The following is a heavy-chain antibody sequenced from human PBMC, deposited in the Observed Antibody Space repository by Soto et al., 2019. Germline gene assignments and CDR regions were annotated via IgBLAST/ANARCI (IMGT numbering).Heavy chain of an antibody. V-gene: IGHV4-59*01. CDR2: IYYSGST. CDR1: GGSISSYY. J-gene: IGHJ4*02. CDR3: ARDPARKNRGAFDY. D-gene: IGHD3-10*01. Sequence: SETLSLTCTVSGGSISSYYWSWIRQPPGKGLEWIGYIYYSGSTNYNPSLKSRVTISVDTSKNQFSLKLSSVTAADTAVYYCARDPARKNRGAFDYWGQGTLVTVSS.